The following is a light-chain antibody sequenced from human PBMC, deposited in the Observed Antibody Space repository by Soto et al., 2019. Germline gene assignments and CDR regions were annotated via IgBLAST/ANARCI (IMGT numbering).Light chain of an antibody. CDR1: SSDVGSYNY. V-gene: IGLV2-14*03. CDR2: DVS. J-gene: IGLJ1*01. CDR3: TSDTSRSTYV. Sequence: QSALTQPASVSGSPGQSITIFCTGTSSDVGSYNYVSWYQQHPGRAPKLMIYDVSSRPSGVSNRFSGSKSGNTASLTISGLQAEDEADYFCTSDTSRSTYVFGTGTKLTVL.